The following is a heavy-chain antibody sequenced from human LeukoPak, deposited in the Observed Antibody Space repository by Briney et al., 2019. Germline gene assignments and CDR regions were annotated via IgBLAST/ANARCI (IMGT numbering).Heavy chain of an antibody. V-gene: IGHV3-23*01. CDR3: AKDYPGGGPATYYYYGMDV. CDR2: ISGSGGST. D-gene: IGHD4-23*01. Sequence: GGSLRLSCAASGFTSSSYAMSWVRQAPGKGLEWVSAISGSGGSTYYADSVKGRFTISRDNSKNTLYLQMNSLRAEDTAVYYCAKDYPGGGPATYYYYGMDVWGQGTTVTVSS. J-gene: IGHJ6*02. CDR1: GFTSSSYA.